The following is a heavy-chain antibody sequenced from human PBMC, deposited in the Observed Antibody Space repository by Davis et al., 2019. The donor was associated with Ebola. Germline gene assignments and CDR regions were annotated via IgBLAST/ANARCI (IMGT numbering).Heavy chain of an antibody. V-gene: IGHV1-18*01. CDR3: ARAVTMVLPSGWFDP. CDR1: GYTFTRYG. Sequence: AASVKVSCKASGYTFTRYGISWVRPAPGQGLEWMGWISAYSGNTNYAQNLQGRVTMTTDTSTSTAYMEVRSLRYDDTAVYYCARAVTMVLPSGWFDPWGQGTLVTVSS. CDR2: ISAYSGNT. J-gene: IGHJ5*02. D-gene: IGHD3-10*01.